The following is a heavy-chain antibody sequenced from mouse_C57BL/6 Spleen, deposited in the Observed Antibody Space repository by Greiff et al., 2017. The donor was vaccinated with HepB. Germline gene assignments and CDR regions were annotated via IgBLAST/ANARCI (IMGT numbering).Heavy chain of an antibody. D-gene: IGHD1-1*01. CDR3: ARRGGYYGPRGYFDV. V-gene: IGHV1-54*01. CDR2: INPGSGGT. CDR1: GYAFTNYL. Sequence: QVQLQQSGAELVRPGPSVKVSCKASGYAFTNYLIEWVKQRPGQGLEWIGVINPGSGGTNYNEKFKGKATLTADKSSSTAYMQLSSLTSEDSAVYFCARRGGYYGPRGYFDVWGTGTTVTVSS. J-gene: IGHJ1*03.